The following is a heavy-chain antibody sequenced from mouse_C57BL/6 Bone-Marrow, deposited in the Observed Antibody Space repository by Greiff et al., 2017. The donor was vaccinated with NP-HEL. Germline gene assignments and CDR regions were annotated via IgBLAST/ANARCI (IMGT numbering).Heavy chain of an antibody. CDR3: ATFITTVGGSFAY. CDR2: IWGGGSA. V-gene: IGHV2-9*01. Sequence: VKLQESGPGLVAPSQSLSITCTVSGFSLTSYGVDWVRQPPGKGLEWLGVIWGGGSANYNSALMSRLSISKDNSKSQVFLKMNSLQTEDTAMYYCATFITTVGGSFAYWGQGTLVTVSA. CDR1: GFSLTSYG. J-gene: IGHJ3*01. D-gene: IGHD1-1*01.